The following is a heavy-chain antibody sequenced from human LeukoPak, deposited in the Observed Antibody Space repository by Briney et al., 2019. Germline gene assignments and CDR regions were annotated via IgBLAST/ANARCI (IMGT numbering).Heavy chain of an antibody. Sequence: GGSLRLSCAASGFTFSSYAMHWVRQAPGKGLEGVAVISYDGSNKYYADSVKGRSTISRDNSKNTLYLQMNSLRAEDTAVYYCAREARAYCGGDCYWGRGDFDYWGQGTLVTVSS. CDR3: AREARAYCGGDCYWGRGDFDY. D-gene: IGHD2-21*02. CDR2: ISYDGSNK. CDR1: GFTFSSYA. V-gene: IGHV3-30-3*01. J-gene: IGHJ4*02.